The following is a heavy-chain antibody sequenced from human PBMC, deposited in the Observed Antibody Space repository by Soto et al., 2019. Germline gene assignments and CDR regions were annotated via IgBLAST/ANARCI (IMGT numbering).Heavy chain of an antibody. Sequence: SETLSLTCTVSGGSISSGDYYWSWIRQPPGKGLEWIGYIYYSGSTYYNPSLKSRVTIPVDTSKNQFSLKLSSVTAADTAVYYCVGDLYSSSSVDYWGQGTLVTVSS. CDR2: IYYSGST. D-gene: IGHD6-6*01. CDR3: VGDLYSSSSVDY. J-gene: IGHJ4*02. CDR1: GGSISSGDYY. V-gene: IGHV4-30-4*01.